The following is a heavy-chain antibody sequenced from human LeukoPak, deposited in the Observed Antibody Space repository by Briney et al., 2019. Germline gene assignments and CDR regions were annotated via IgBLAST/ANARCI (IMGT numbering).Heavy chain of an antibody. CDR2: IYYSGNT. D-gene: IGHD6-19*01. J-gene: IGHJ4*02. V-gene: IGHV4-39*07. CDR1: GGSISSSSYS. Sequence: PSETLSLTCTVSGGSISSSSYSWGWIRQPPGKGLEWIGSIYYSGNTYYNPSLKSRVTISVDTSKNQFSLKLSSVTAADTAVYYCARPSSPGRSSSGWYAYWGQGTVVTVSS. CDR3: ARPSSPGRSSSGWYAY.